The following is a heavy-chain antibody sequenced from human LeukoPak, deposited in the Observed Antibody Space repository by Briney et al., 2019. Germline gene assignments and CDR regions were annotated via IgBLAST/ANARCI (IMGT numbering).Heavy chain of an antibody. J-gene: IGHJ5*02. CDR3: AKDTSDYGDFYNWFDP. CDR1: GFTFDDYA. D-gene: IGHD4-17*01. CDR2: ISWNSGSI. V-gene: IGHV3-9*01. Sequence: GRSLRLSCAASGFTFDDYAMRWVRQAPGKGLEWVSGISWNSGSIGYADSVKGRFTISRDNAKNSLNLQMNSLRAEDTALYYCAKDTSDYGDFYNWFDPWGQGTLVTVSS.